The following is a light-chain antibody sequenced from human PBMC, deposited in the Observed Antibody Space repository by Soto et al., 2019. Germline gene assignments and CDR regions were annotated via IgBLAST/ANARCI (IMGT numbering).Light chain of an antibody. CDR2: TND. V-gene: IGLV1-47*02. J-gene: IGLJ3*02. CDR3: ASWDDSLSGPV. Sequence: QSVLTQPPSASVTPGQRVTISCSGSSSNIGRNPVYWYQQVPGTAPKLLFYTNDQRPSGVPDRFSGSKSGTSASLAISWLRSEDEAAYYCASWDDSLSGPVFGGGTKLTVL. CDR1: SSNIGRNP.